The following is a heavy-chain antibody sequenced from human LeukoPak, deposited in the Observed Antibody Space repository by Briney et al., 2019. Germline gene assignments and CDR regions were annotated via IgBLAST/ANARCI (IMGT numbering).Heavy chain of an antibody. J-gene: IGHJ3*02. V-gene: IGHV4-39*01. Sequence: SETLSLTCTVSGGSISSSSYYWGWIRQPPGKGLEWIGSIYYSGSTYYNPSLKSRVTISVDPSKNQFSLKLSSVTAADTAVYYCARHPDYYDSSGYYYPDAFDIWGQGTMVTVSS. D-gene: IGHD3-22*01. CDR2: IYYSGST. CDR1: GGSISSSSYY. CDR3: ARHPDYYDSSGYYYPDAFDI.